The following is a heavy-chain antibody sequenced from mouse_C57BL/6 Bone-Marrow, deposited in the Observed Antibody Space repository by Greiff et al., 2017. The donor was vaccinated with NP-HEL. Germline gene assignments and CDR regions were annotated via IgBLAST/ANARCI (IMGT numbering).Heavy chain of an antibody. D-gene: IGHD2-4*01. CDR1: GFTFSDYY. Sequence: EVQLVESGGGLVQPGGSLKLSCAASGFTFSDYYMYWVRQTPEKRLEWVAYISNGGGSTYYPDTVKGRFTISRDNAKNTLYLQMSRLKSEDTAMYYCARHEDDSMDYWGQGTSVTVSS. J-gene: IGHJ4*01. V-gene: IGHV5-12*01. CDR3: ARHEDDSMDY. CDR2: ISNGGGST.